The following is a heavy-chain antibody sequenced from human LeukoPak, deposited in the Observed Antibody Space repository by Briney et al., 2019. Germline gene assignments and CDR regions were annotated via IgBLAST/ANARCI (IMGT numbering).Heavy chain of an antibody. J-gene: IGHJ1*01. V-gene: IGHV4-34*01. CDR3: ARKPYYYDRGYFQH. CDR2: INHSGST. Sequence: SETLSLTCAVYGGSFSGYYWSWIRQPPGKGLEWIGEINHSGSTNYNPSLKSRVTISVDTSKNQLSLKLSSVTAADTAVYYCARKPYYYDRGYFQHWGQGTLVTVSS. CDR1: GGSFSGYY. D-gene: IGHD3-22*01.